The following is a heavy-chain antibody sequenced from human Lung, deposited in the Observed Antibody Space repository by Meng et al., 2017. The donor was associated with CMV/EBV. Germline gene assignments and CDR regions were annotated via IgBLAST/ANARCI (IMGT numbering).Heavy chain of an antibody. CDR2: MNPNRGNT. J-gene: IGHJ6*02. V-gene: IGHV1-8*01. CDR1: FSPFSYYD. D-gene: IGHD2/OR15-2a*01. Sequence: SVKVSXPASFSPFSYYDIIWVRQASGQGLEWVGWMNPNRGNTAYAQKFQGRVTMTRDTSTSIAYMELSSLRSGDTAVYYCARGQVQCSTINCHDYRFSGMDVWGQGTTVTVSS. CDR3: ARGQVQCSTINCHDYRFSGMDV.